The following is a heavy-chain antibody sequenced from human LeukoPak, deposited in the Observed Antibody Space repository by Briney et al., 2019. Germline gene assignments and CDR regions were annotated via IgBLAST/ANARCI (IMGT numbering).Heavy chain of an antibody. CDR3: ARGPTKYYYDSSGYPRDY. CDR2: ISAYNGNT. D-gene: IGHD3-22*01. CDR1: GYTFTSYS. Sequence: ASVKVSCTASGYTFTSYSISWVRQAPGQGLEWMGWISAYNGNTNYAQKLQGRVTMTTDTSTSTAYMELRSLRSDDTAVYYCARGPTKYYYDSSGYPRDYWGQGTLVTVSS. V-gene: IGHV1-18*01. J-gene: IGHJ4*02.